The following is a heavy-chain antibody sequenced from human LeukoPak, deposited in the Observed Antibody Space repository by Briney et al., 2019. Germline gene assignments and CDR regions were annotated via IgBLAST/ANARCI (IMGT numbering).Heavy chain of an antibody. D-gene: IGHD3-16*01. CDR3: ARTNYHYDSNIESYRPTHFDH. V-gene: IGHV4-59*01. Sequence: PSETLSLTCTVPGGSLSHYFWSSIRQPPGKGLEWIGSVYFSGSTNYNPSLMSRVTISIDTSKNHFSLKLDSVTAADTAVYFCARTNYHYDSNIESYRPTHFDHWGQGSLVTVSS. CDR2: VYFSGST. CDR1: GGSLSHYF. J-gene: IGHJ4*02.